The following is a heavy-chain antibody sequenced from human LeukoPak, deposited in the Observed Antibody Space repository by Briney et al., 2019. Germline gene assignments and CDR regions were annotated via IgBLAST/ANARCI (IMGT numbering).Heavy chain of an antibody. J-gene: IGHJ5*02. CDR3: AKDGTYYYGSGSSWFDP. V-gene: IGHV3-23*01. CDR2: ISGSGGST. Sequence: GGSLRLSCAASGFTFSSYAMSWVRQAPGKGLEWVSAISGSGGSTYYADSVKGRFTISRDNSKNTLYLQMNSLRAEDTAVYYCAKDGTYYYGSGSSWFDPWGQGTLVTVSS. CDR1: GFTFSSYA. D-gene: IGHD3-10*01.